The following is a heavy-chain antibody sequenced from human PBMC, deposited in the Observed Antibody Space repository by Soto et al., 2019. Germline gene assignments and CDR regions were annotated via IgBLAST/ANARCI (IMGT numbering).Heavy chain of an antibody. D-gene: IGHD2-15*01. CDR1: GGTSSTYT. V-gene: IGHV1-69*02. Sequence: QVQLVQSGAEVKKPGSSVKVSCKASGGTSSTYTINWVRQAPGQGLEWMGSIMPILGIANYAQNFQGRVTITADKSTSTAYMELSSLRSDDTAVYYCARRDGTTGISVGGSEVWGKGTTVTVSS. CDR3: ARRDGTTGISVGGSEV. CDR2: IMPILGIA. J-gene: IGHJ6*04.